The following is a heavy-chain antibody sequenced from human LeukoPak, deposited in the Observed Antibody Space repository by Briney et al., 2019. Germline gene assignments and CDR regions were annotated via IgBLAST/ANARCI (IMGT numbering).Heavy chain of an antibody. CDR3: ARDRSGSFTFDY. V-gene: IGHV3-53*01. D-gene: IGHD3-10*01. J-gene: IGHJ4*02. CDR2: IYNDGST. Sequence: GGSLRLSCAASGLTVSSSYMSWVRQAPGRGLEWVSIIYNDGSTYYADSMKGRFTISRDNSKNTLYLQVNSLRAEDTAVYYCARDRSGSFTFDYWGQGTLVTVSP. CDR1: GLTVSSSY.